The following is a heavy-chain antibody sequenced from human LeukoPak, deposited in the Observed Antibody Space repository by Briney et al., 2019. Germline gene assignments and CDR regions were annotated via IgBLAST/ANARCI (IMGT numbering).Heavy chain of an antibody. J-gene: IGHJ3*02. D-gene: IGHD2-15*01. Sequence: SQTLSLTCTVSGGSISSGGNCWSWIRQRPGKGLEWIGFIYYSGTTYSNPSLKSRVAISADTSKNEFSLKLSSVTAADTAVYYCARGVRCSGGSCYLLDAFDIWGQGTMVTVSS. V-gene: IGHV4-31*03. CDR2: IYYSGTT. CDR1: GGSISSGGNC. CDR3: ARGVRCSGGSCYLLDAFDI.